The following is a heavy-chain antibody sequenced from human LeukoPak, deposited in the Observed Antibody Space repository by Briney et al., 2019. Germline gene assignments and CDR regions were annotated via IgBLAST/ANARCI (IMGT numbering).Heavy chain of an antibody. CDR1: GFTFSSYS. D-gene: IGHD4-11*01. V-gene: IGHV3-48*04. CDR3: ARESKQGWYFDL. J-gene: IGHJ2*01. CDR2: ISSSSNTI. Sequence: GGSLRLSCAASGFTFSSYSMNWVRQAPGKGLEWVSSISSSSNTIYYADSVKGRFTVSRDNAKNSLYLQMNSLRAEDTAVYYCARESKQGWYFDLWGRGTLVTVSS.